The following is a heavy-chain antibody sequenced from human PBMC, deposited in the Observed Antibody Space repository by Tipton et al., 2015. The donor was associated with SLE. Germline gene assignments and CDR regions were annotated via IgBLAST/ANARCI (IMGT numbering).Heavy chain of an antibody. CDR3: ASAPYVDTAMIKGYYYMDV. Sequence: TLSLTCTVSGGSTSSGRSYWSWIRHPAGKGLESLGHIYTSGSTNYNPPLKSRATLPVDTSKNQFSLKLSSVTAADTAVYYCASAPYVDTAMIKGYYYMDVWGKGTPVTVSS. CDR2: IYTSGST. V-gene: IGHV4-61*09. J-gene: IGHJ6*03. D-gene: IGHD5-18*01. CDR1: GGSTSSGRSY.